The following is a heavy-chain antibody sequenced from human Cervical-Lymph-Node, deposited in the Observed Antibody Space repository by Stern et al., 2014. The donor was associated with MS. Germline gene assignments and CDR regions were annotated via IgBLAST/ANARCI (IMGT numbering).Heavy chain of an antibody. V-gene: IGHV1-2*02. CDR2: INPNSGGT. Sequence: QVQLVQSGAEVKKPGASVKVSCKASAYTITDYYTHWVRQAPGHGLAWMGWINPNSGGTYSAQKLQGRLTMTRHTSISTAYMELSSLRSDDTAVYYCARGGGYSYSTLDYWGQGTQVTVSS. CDR3: ARGGGYSYSTLDY. D-gene: IGHD3-10*01. CDR1: AYTITDYY. J-gene: IGHJ4*02.